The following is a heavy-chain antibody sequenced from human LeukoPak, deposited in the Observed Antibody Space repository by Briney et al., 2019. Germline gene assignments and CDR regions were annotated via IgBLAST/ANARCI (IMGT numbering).Heavy chain of an antibody. CDR1: GFTFSNSW. CDR2: INQDESEK. CDR3: ARGPGGYYFDY. V-gene: IGHV3-7*01. D-gene: IGHD3-16*01. Sequence: PGGSLRLSCAASGFTFSNSWMSWVRQAPGKRLEWVANINQDESEKYYLDSVKGRFTISRDNAKNSLYLQMNSLRAEDTAVYYCARGPGGYYFDYWGQGTLVTVSS. J-gene: IGHJ4*02.